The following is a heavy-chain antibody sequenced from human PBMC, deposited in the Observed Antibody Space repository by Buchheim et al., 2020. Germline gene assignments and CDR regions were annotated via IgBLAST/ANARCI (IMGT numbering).Heavy chain of an antibody. CDR1: GFTFRSYW. D-gene: IGHD2-21*02. CDR2: INSDGSSI. Sequence: EVQLVESGGGLVQPGGSLRLSCAASGFTFRSYWMHWVRQAPGKGLVWVSRINSDGSSINYADSVRGRFTIPSDNAKKMLYLQMNSLRAEDMAVYYCARDLTVGTTAYNWFDPWGQGTL. J-gene: IGHJ5*02. CDR3: ARDLTVGTTAYNWFDP. V-gene: IGHV3-74*01.